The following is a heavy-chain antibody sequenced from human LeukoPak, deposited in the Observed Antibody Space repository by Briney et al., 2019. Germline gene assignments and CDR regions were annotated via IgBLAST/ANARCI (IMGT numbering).Heavy chain of an antibody. CDR2: ISAYNGNT. Sequence: ASVKVSCKASGYTFTSYGISWVRQAPGQGLERMGWISAYNGNTNYAQKLQGRVTMTTDTSTSTAYMELRSLRSDDTAVYYCARDLRYGEYQLFPAWFDPWGQGTLVTVSS. D-gene: IGHD2-2*01. V-gene: IGHV1-18*01. J-gene: IGHJ5*02. CDR3: ARDLRYGEYQLFPAWFDP. CDR1: GYTFTSYG.